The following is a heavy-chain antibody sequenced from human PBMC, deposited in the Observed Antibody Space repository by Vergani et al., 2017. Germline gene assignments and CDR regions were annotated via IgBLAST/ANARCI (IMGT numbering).Heavy chain of an antibody. CDR2: ITPQNGGT. D-gene: IGHD3-9*01. CDR3: VRGGTFDWLST. J-gene: IGHJ5*02. CDR1: GYYFTDNY. V-gene: IGHV1-2*02. Sequence: QVQLVQSGAEVKKPGAAVKVSCKASGYYFTDNYLHWVRQAPGQGLEWMGRITPQNGGTQYAEKFKGRVTMTRDTSITTAYMEVTSLTSDDTAVYYFVRGGTFDWLSTWGQGTLVTVSS.